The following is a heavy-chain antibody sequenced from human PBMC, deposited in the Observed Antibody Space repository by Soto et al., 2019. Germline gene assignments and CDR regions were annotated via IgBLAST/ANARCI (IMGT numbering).Heavy chain of an antibody. CDR3: ARRRGYSYGYNYYYGMDV. CDR1: GGSISSSSYY. D-gene: IGHD5-18*01. CDR2: IYYSGST. Sequence: SETLSLACTVSGGSISSSSYYWGWIRQPPGKGLEWIGSIYYSGSTYYNPSLKSRVTISVDTSKNQFSLKLSSVTAADTAVYYCARRRGYSYGYNYYYGMDVWGQGTTVTVSS. J-gene: IGHJ6*02. V-gene: IGHV4-39*01.